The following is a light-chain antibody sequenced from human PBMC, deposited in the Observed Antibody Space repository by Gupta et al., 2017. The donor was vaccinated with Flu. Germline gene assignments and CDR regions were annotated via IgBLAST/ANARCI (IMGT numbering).Light chain of an antibody. Sequence: PSTRAASLGASITSTCRAHSSINIWLAWYQQKPGQAPKLLISRASSLESGVPSSFSGSGSGTEFTLTISSLQPDDFATYYCKQYKYYPYTFGQGTRLESK. CDR3: KQYKYYPYT. J-gene: IGKJ2*01. V-gene: IGKV1-5*03. CDR2: RAS. CDR1: SSINIW.